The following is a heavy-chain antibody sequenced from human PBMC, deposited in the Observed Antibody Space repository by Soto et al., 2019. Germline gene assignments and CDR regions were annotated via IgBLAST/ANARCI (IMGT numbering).Heavy chain of an antibody. D-gene: IGHD2-8*01. V-gene: IGHV3-23*01. CDR1: GFTFSSYA. J-gene: IGHJ4*02. CDR2: ISGSGGST. Sequence: GGSLRLSCAASGFTFSSYAMSWVRQAPGKGLEWVSAISGSGGSTYYADSVKGRFTISRDNSKNTLYLQMNSLRAEDTAVYYCANHLGYCTNGVCFDFDYWGQGTLVTVSS. CDR3: ANHLGYCTNGVCFDFDY.